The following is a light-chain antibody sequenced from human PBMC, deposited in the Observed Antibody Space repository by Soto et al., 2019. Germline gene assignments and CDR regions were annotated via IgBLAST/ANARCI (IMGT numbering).Light chain of an antibody. CDR1: QSVSSN. J-gene: IGKJ1*01. CDR2: GAS. Sequence: EIVMTQSPATLSMSPGERATLSCRASQSVSSNFAWYQQKPGQAPRLLIYGASTRAAGIPARFSGSGSGTYFTLTISSLQSEDFAVYYCQQYNNWPPWTFGQGTKVEIK. V-gene: IGKV3-15*01. CDR3: QQYNNWPPWT.